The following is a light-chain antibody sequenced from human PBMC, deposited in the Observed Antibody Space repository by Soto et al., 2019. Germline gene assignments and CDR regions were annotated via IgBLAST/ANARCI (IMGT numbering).Light chain of an antibody. CDR1: SSVVGGYNY. CDR3: SSYAGSNNFV. Sequence: QSALTQPPSASGSPGQSVTISCTGTSSVVGGYNYVSWYQQHPGKAPKLMIYEVSKRPSGVPDRFSGSKSGNTASLTVSGLQAEDEADYYCSSYAGSNNFVFGTGTKATLL. J-gene: IGLJ1*01. V-gene: IGLV2-8*01. CDR2: EVS.